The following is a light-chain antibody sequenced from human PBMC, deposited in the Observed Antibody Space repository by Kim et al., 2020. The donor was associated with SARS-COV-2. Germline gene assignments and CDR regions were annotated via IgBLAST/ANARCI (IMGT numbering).Light chain of an antibody. V-gene: IGLV2-23*02. CDR1: SSDVGSYNL. CDR3: CSYAGSSTVV. CDR2: EVS. Sequence: GQSITISCTGTSSDVGSYNLVSWYQQHPGKAPKLMIYEVSKRPSGVSNRFSGSKSANTASLTISGLQAEDEADYYCCSYAGSSTVVFGGGTQLTVL. J-gene: IGLJ2*01.